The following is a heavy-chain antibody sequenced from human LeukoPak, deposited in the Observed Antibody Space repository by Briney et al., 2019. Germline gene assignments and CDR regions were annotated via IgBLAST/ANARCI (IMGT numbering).Heavy chain of an antibody. Sequence: SETLSLTCTVSGGSISSYYWSWIRQPPGKGLEWIGYIYYSGSTNYNPSLKSRVTISVDTSKSQFSLKLSSVTAADTAVYYCARSPGGTPDYWGQGTLVTVSS. CDR1: GGSISSYY. CDR3: ARSPGGTPDY. J-gene: IGHJ4*02. D-gene: IGHD1-1*01. V-gene: IGHV4-59*01. CDR2: IYYSGST.